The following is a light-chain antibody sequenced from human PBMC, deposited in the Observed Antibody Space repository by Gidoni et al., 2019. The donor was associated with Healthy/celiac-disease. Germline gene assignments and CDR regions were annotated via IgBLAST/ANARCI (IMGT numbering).Light chain of an antibody. CDR1: SSNVGRYNL. V-gene: IGLV2-23*01. CDR3: CSYAGSSTAYV. Sequence: HSSLPPPASASASPGQSITISCTGTSSNVGRYNLVSWYQQHPGKAPKLLIYEGSKRPSGVSNRFSGSKSGNTASLTITGLQAEDEADYYCCSYAGSSTAYVFGTGTKVTVL. J-gene: IGLJ1*01. CDR2: EGS.